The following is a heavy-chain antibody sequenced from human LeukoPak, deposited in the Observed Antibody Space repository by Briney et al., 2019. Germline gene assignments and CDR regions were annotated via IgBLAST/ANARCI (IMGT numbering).Heavy chain of an antibody. V-gene: IGHV3-9*01. J-gene: IGHJ4*02. CDR3: ARGVLGSSYFDY. D-gene: IGHD3-10*01. Sequence: GGSLRLSCSPSGFTLDDYAMLWLRQAPGKGREWVSGISWNSGSIGYADSVKGRFTIYRDNAKHSLYLQMNSLRAEDTDLYYCARGVLGSSYFDYWGQGTLVTVSS. CDR2: ISWNSGSI. CDR1: GFTLDDYA.